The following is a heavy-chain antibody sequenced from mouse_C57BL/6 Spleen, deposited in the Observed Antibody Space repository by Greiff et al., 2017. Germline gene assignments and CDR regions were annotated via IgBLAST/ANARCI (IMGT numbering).Heavy chain of an antibody. V-gene: IGHV1-81*01. Sequence: VKLVESGAELARPGASVTLSCKASGYTFTSSGISWVKQRTGQGLEWIGELYPRSGNTYYNEKFKGKATLTADKSSSTAYMELRSLTSEDSAVYFCALRRDYDYEQSFAYWGHGALVTVSA. CDR3: ALRRDYDYEQSFAY. CDR2: LYPRSGNT. D-gene: IGHD2-4*01. CDR1: GYTFTSSG. J-gene: IGHJ3*01.